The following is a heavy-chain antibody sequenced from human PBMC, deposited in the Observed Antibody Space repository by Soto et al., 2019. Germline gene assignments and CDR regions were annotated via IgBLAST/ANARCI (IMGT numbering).Heavy chain of an antibody. CDR3: ARLPYYDILTGIDY. J-gene: IGHJ4*02. CDR2: IYYSGST. D-gene: IGHD3-9*01. Sequence: SETLSLSCTVSGGSISSYYWSWIRQPPGKGLEWIGYIYYSGSTNYNPSLKSRVTISVDTSKNQFSLKLSSVTAADTAVYYCARLPYYDILTGIDYWGQGTLVTVSS. CDR1: GGSISSYY. V-gene: IGHV4-59*08.